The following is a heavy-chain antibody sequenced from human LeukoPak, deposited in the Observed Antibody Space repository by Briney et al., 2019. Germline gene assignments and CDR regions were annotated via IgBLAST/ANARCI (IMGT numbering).Heavy chain of an antibody. Sequence: RGESLKISCKASGYPFTHQWIGWVRQKSGSGLEWMGIIYPRDSDTRYSPSFQGHVSISADTSINTAYLEWSRLEASDTAIYYWARHSDVIGAIWGQGTLVTVSS. V-gene: IGHV5-51*01. D-gene: IGHD3-10*01. CDR3: ARHSDVIGAI. CDR1: GYPFTHQW. CDR2: IYPRDSDT. J-gene: IGHJ4*02.